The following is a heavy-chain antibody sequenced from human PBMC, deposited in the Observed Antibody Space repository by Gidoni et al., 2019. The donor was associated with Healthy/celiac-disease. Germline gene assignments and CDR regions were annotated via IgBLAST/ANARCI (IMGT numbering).Heavy chain of an antibody. D-gene: IGHD3-22*01. V-gene: IGHV4-39*01. CDR3: ARHQSITMIVVYY. J-gene: IGHJ4*02. CDR2: IYYSGST. CDR1: GGSISSSSYY. Sequence: QLHLQESGPGLVKPSETLSLTCTVSGGSISSSSYYWGWIRQPPGKGLEWIGSIYYSGSTYYNPALKSRVTIAVDTSKNQFSLKLSSVTAADTAVYYCARHQSITMIVVYYWGQGTLVTVSS.